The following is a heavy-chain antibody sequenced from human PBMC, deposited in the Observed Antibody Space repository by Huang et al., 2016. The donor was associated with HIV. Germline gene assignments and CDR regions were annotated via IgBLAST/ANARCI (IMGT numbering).Heavy chain of an antibody. CDR2: IKQEGSEK. D-gene: IGHD6-19*01. Sequence: EVQLVESGGGLVQPGGSLRLPCVASGFTFSSYWMSWVRQGAGKGLEWVANIKQEGSEKYYVDSVKGRFTISRDNAKNSLYLQMNSLRAEDTAVYYCARGGTYSGWWQDYWGQGTLVTVSS. CDR1: GFTFSSYW. J-gene: IGHJ4*02. CDR3: ARGGTYSGWWQDY. V-gene: IGHV3-7*01.